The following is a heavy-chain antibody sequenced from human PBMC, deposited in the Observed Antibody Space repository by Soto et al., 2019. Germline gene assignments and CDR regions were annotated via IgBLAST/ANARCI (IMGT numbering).Heavy chain of an antibody. J-gene: IGHJ5*02. V-gene: IGHV4-31*03. CDR1: GASIITDGYY. CDR3: AGVPRYYRDSIGYQPFHP. CDR2: IHYSGGATYSP. Sequence: QVQLQESGPGLVEPSQTLSLICTVSGASIITDGYYWTWIRQHPGKGLEWLGYIHYSGGATYSPFFNPALQGRIAIGVDSSKSLFSLKLASVTAAGTGVYYCAGVPRYYRDSIGYQPFHPWGRGTLVAVSS. D-gene: IGHD3-22*01.